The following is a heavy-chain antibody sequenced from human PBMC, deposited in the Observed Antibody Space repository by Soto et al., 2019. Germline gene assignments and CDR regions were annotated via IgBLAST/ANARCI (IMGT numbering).Heavy chain of an antibody. J-gene: IGHJ4*02. D-gene: IGHD3-22*01. V-gene: IGHV3-33*01. CDR3: AGDRAYYDSSGRLFDY. Sequence: WIRPSPGKGLEGGSVIWDDGSKKHYADSVKGGFTISRDNYKSTLYLQMNSLRAEDTAVYYCAGDRAYYDSSGRLFDYWGQGTLVTVSS. CDR2: IWDDGSKK.